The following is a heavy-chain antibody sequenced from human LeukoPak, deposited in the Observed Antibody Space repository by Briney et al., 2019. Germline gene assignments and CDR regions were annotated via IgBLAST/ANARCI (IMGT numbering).Heavy chain of an antibody. CDR1: GYTFTGYY. CDR2: INPNSGGT. Sequence: ASVKVSCKASGYTFTGYYMHWVRQAPGQGLEWMGWINPNSGGTNYAQKFQGRVTMTRDTSISTAYMELSRLRSEDTAVYYCARSPSMTINLDYWGQGTRVTVSS. D-gene: IGHD2/OR15-2a*01. V-gene: IGHV1-2*02. CDR3: ARSPSMTINLDY. J-gene: IGHJ4*02.